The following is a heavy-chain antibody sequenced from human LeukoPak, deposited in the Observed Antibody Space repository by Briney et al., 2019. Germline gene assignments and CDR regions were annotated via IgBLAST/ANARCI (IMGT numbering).Heavy chain of an antibody. D-gene: IGHD6-13*01. CDR1: GGTFSSYA. CDR3: ARDGHRSIAAAGTLYYYYMDV. V-gene: IGHV1-69*05. J-gene: IGHJ6*03. Sequence: SVKVSCKASGGTFSSYAISWVRQAPGQGLEWMGGIIPILGTANYAQKFQGRVTITTDESTSTAYMELSSLRSEDTAVYYCARDGHRSIAAAGTLYYYYMDVWGKGTTVTVSS. CDR2: IIPILGTA.